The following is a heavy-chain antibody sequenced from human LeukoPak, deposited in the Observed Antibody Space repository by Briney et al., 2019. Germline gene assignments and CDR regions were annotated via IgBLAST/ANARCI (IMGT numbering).Heavy chain of an antibody. CDR2: VDPEDGET. V-gene: IGHV1-69-2*01. CDR1: GYTFSDHY. CDR3: ATDRIDYCSGRRCYMDV. D-gene: IGHD3-10*01. Sequence: ASVKISCKASGYTFSDHYMHWVRQAPGKGLEWMGRVDPEDGETIYVENFHGRVIITADTSTNTAYMELSSLRSEDTAVYYCATDRIDYCSGRRCYMDVWGKGTTVTVSS. J-gene: IGHJ6*03.